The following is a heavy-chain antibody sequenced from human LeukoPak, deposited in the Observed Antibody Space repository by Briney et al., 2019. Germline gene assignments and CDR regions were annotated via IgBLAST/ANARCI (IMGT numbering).Heavy chain of an antibody. D-gene: IGHD2-2*01. CDR3: ARGLPPRYCSSTSCYDPFDY. V-gene: IGHV4-34*01. CDR1: GGSFSGYY. CDR2: INHSGST. J-gene: IGHJ4*02. Sequence: SSETLSLTCAVYGGSFSGYYWSWIRQPPGKGLEWIGEINHSGSTNYNPSLKSRVTISVDTSKNQFSLKLSSVTAADTAVYYCARGLPPRYCSSTSCYDPFDYWGQGTLVTVSS.